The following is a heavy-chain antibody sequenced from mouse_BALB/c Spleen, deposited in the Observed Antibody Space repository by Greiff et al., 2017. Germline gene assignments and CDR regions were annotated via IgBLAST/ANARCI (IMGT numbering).Heavy chain of an antibody. CDR2: ISSGGSYT. Sequence: VQLKESGGDLVKPGGSLKLSCAASGFTFSSYGMSWVRQTPDKRLEWVATISSGGSYTYYPDSVKGRFTISRDNAKNTLYLQMSSLKSEDTAMYYCARQSTMITTGFAYWGQGTLVTVSA. V-gene: IGHV5-6*01. D-gene: IGHD2-4*01. J-gene: IGHJ3*01. CDR1: GFTFSSYG. CDR3: ARQSTMITTGFAY.